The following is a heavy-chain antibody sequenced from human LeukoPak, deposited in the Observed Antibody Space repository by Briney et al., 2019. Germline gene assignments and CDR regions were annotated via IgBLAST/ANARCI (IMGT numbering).Heavy chain of an antibody. CDR2: ISGSGDST. J-gene: IGHJ6*03. D-gene: IGHD6-6*01. V-gene: IGHV3-23*01. CDR3: AKEPRYSSSNYYYYYMDV. Sequence: GGSLRLSCAASGFTFSSYAMTWVRQAPGKGLEWVSGISGSGDSTYYADSVKGRFTISRDNSKKTLYLQMNSPRAEDTAVYYCAKEPRYSSSNYYYYYMDVWGKGTTVTVSS. CDR1: GFTFSSYA.